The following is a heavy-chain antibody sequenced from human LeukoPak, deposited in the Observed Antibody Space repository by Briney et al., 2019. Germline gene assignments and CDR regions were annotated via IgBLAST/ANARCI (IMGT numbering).Heavy chain of an antibody. CDR1: GGSVSSGNYY. D-gene: IGHD6-13*01. CDR3: ATLSEQQLVADY. Sequence: SETLSLTCSVSGGSVSSGNYYWSWIRQPPGKGLEWIGSIYYSGSTYYNPSLKSRVTISVDTSKNQFSLKLSSVTAADTAVYYCATLSEQQLVADYWGQGTLVTVSS. V-gene: IGHV4-39*07. J-gene: IGHJ4*02. CDR2: IYYSGST.